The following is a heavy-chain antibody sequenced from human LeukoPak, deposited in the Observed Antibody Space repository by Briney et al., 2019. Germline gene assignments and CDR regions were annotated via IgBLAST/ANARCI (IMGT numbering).Heavy chain of an antibody. J-gene: IGHJ3*02. CDR2: ISSSSSNI. CDR1: GFTFNKYA. CDR3: ARALAVAGNSDAFDI. D-gene: IGHD6-19*01. Sequence: GGSLRLSCAASGFTFNKYAMNWVRQPPGRGLEWVSYISSSSSNIHYADSVKGRFTISRDNAKNSLYLQMNSLRAEDTAVYYCARALAVAGNSDAFDIWGQGTMVTVSS. V-gene: IGHV3-48*01.